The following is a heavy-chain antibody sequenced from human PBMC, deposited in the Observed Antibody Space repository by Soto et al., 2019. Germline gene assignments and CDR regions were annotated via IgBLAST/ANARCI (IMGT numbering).Heavy chain of an antibody. J-gene: IGHJ6*02. V-gene: IGHV1-69*08. CDR3: AREVRDRETGLVPAAIDGMDV. CDR1: GGTFSRYS. CDR2: IIPIFGIA. Sequence: QVQLVQSGAEVKKPGSSVKVSCKASGGTFSRYSITWVRQAPGHGLEWIGRIIPIFGIASYAQKFQGRVTMTSDESTSTSSMELRSMRSDDTAVYYCAREVRDRETGLVPAAIDGMDVWGQGTTVTVSS. D-gene: IGHD2-2*01.